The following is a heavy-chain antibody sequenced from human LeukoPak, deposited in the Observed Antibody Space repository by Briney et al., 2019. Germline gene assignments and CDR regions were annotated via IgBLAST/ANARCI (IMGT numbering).Heavy chain of an antibody. J-gene: IGHJ3*02. CDR2: VHYSGTA. CDR3: ARGAMDLEWYPAPVAFDI. D-gene: IGHD3-3*01. V-gene: IGHV4-59*01. CDR1: DGSITNYD. Sequence: PSETLSLTCTVSDGSITNYDWSWVRQPPGKGLEFIGHVHYSGTANYNPSLRSRVTISIDTSKKHFFLKLKSVTAADTAVYYCARGAMDLEWYPAPVAFDIWGQGTMVTVSS.